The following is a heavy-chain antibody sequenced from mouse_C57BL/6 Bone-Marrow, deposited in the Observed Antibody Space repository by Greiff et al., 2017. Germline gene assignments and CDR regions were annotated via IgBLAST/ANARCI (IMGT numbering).Heavy chain of an antibody. CDR3: ARLSAWFAY. CDR2: IWGVGST. V-gene: IGHV2-6*01. CDR1: GFSLTSYG. D-gene: IGHD1-1*02. Sequence: VKLMESGPGLVAPSQSLSITCTVSGFSLTSYGVDWVRQSPGTGLEWLGVIWGVGSTNYNSALKSRLSISKDNSKSEVFLKMNSLQTDDTARYYCARLSAWFAYWGQGTRVTVSA. J-gene: IGHJ3*01.